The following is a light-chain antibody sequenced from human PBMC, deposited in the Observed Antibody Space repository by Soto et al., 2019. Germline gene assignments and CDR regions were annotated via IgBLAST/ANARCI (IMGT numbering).Light chain of an antibody. CDR1: QSVSRNY. J-gene: IGKJ4*01. V-gene: IGKV3-20*01. CDR3: QQYGSTPLT. Sequence: TQSPGTLSLSPGGRATLSCRASQSVSRNYVAWYQQKPGQSPRLLIYGASNRASGIPDRFSGSASGADFTLSIARLEPEDFAMYYCQQYGSTPLTFGGGTKGDIK. CDR2: GAS.